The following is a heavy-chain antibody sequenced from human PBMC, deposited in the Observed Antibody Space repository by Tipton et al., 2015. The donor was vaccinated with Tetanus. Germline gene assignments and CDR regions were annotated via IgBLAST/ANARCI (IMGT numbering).Heavy chain of an antibody. CDR1: GGSSSGYY. V-gene: IGHV4-34*09. CDR2: IHPSGIV. CDR3: ARAYDFWSGHLDF. Sequence: TLSLTCAVYGGSSSGYYCTWIRQSPGKGLEWIGEIHPSGIVSYTPSLKSRVAISVDTSKNQFSLKLSSVTAADTAVYYCARAYDFWSGHLDFWGQGTLVTVSS. J-gene: IGHJ4*02. D-gene: IGHD3-3*01.